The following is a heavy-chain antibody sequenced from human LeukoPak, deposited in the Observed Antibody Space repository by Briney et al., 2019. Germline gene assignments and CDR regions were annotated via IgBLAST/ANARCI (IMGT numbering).Heavy chain of an antibody. Sequence: SETLSLTCSVTYGSISTHYWTWIRQPPGKGLEWIGYIYFNGTTTYNPSLKSRVTMSVDTSKNQFSLSLTSVTAADTAVYYCARHFKTTFRRGAFDVWGHGTMVTVSP. CDR2: IYFNGTT. J-gene: IGHJ3*01. CDR3: ARHFKTTFRRGAFDV. CDR1: YGSISTHY. D-gene: IGHD3-3*02. V-gene: IGHV4-59*11.